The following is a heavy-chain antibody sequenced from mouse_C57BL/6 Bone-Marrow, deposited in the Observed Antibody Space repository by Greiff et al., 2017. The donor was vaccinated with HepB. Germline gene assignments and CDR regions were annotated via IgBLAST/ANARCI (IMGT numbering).Heavy chain of an antibody. CDR2: IDPEDGDT. Sequence: EVKLMESGAELVRPGASVKLSCTASGFNIKDYYMHWVKQRPEQGLEWIGRIDPEDGDTEYAPKFQGKATMTADTSSNTAYLQLSSLTSEDTAVYYCTTPLFITTVVALYYYAMDYWGQGTSVTVSS. CDR1: GFNIKDYY. V-gene: IGHV14-1*01. J-gene: IGHJ4*01. CDR3: TTPLFITTVVALYYYAMDY. D-gene: IGHD1-1*01.